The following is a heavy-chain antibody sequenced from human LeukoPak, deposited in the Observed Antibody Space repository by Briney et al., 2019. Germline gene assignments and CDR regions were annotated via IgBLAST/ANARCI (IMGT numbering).Heavy chain of an antibody. V-gene: IGHV1-18*01. D-gene: IGHD4-17*01. CDR1: GYTFTNYG. CDR2: ISAYNGNT. J-gene: IGHJ3*02. Sequence: ASVSVSCKASGYTFTNYGISWVRQAPGQGLEWMGWISAYNGNTNYAQKLQGRVTMTTDTSTSTAYMELRSLRSDDTAVYYCARDSHAVTYAFDIWGQGTMVTVSS. CDR3: ARDSHAVTYAFDI.